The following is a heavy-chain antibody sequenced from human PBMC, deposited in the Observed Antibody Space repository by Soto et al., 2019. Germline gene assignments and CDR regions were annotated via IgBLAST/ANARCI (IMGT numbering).Heavy chain of an antibody. D-gene: IGHD5-18*01. CDR2: IYSGGGT. V-gene: IGHV3-66*01. CDR3: AGGNSNGYFDY. Sequence: EVQLVESGGGLVQPGGSLRLSCEASGFTVGSNYMFWVRQAPGKGLEWVSTIYSGGGTYYADSVKGRFTISRDNPKNTLYLQMNSLRAEDTAVYYCAGGNSNGYFDYWGQGTLVTVSS. J-gene: IGHJ4*02. CDR1: GFTVGSNY.